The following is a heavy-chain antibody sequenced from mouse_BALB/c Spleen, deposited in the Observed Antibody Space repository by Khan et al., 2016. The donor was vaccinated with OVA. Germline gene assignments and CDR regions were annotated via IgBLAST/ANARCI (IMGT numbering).Heavy chain of an antibody. CDR2: ISYSGST. CDR1: DYSITSDYA. D-gene: IGHD2-13*01. CDR3: ARSVYYADAYAMDY. V-gene: IGHV3-2*02. J-gene: IGHJ4*01. Sequence: EVQLQESGPGLVKPSQSLSLTCTVTDYSITSDYAWNWIRQFPGNKLEWMGYISYSGSTSYHPSLKSRISFTRDTSKNQFFLQLNSVTPEDTATYYCARSVYYADAYAMDYWGQGTSVTVSS.